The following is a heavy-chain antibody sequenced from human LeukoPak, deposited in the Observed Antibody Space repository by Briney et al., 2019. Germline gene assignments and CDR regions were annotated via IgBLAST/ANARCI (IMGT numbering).Heavy chain of an antibody. J-gene: IGHJ4*02. D-gene: IGHD2-21*01. CDR2: ISWNSGSI. CDR3: AKSKDWYYFDY. CDR1: GFTFDDSA. Sequence: GGSLGLSCAASGFTFDDSAMHWVRQAPGKGLEWVSGISWNSGSIGYADSVKGRFTISRDNAKNSLYLQMNSLRAEDMALYYCAKSKDWYYFDYWGQGTLVTVSS. V-gene: IGHV3-9*03.